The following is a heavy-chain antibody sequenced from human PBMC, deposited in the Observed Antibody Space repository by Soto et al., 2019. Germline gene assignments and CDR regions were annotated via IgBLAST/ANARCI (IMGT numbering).Heavy chain of an antibody. J-gene: IGHJ3*02. CDR3: ARDSGKGVEAFDI. CDR2: INPSGGST. D-gene: IGHD6-13*01. CDR1: GYAFTSYY. Sequence: ASVKVSCKASGYAFTSYYMHWVRQAPGQGLEWMGIINPSGGSTSYAQKFQGRVTMTRDTSTSTVYMELSSLRSEDTAVYYCARDSGKGVEAFDIWGQGTMVTV. V-gene: IGHV1-46*03.